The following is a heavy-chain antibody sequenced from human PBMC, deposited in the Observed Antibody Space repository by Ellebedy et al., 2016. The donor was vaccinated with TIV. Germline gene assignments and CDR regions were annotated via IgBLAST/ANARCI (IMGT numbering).Heavy chain of an antibody. CDR3: AKGRGGGSDSSAPRYYFDY. V-gene: IGHV3-23*01. J-gene: IGHJ4*02. Sequence: PGGSLRLSCAASGFTFSGYAMSWVRQAPGKGLGWVSGINSGGTRTYYADSVKGRLTISRDNSKKTLYLQMNSLRAEDTAVYYCAKGRGGGSDSSAPRYYFDYWGLGTLVTVSS. D-gene: IGHD3-22*01. CDR1: GFTFSGYA. CDR2: INSGGTRT.